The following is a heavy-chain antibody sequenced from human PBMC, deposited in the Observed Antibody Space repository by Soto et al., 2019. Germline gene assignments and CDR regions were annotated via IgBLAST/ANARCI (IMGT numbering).Heavy chain of an antibody. D-gene: IGHD2-2*01. Sequence: GGSLRLSCAASGFTFSSYAMNWVRQAPGKGLEWVALISYDGSSKYYADSVRGRFTISRDSSTNTLFLQMNSLRAADTAVYYCGRCTSTSCHLGSDYWGQGTLVTVSS. J-gene: IGHJ4*02. CDR3: GRCTSTSCHLGSDY. V-gene: IGHV3-30-3*01. CDR1: GFTFSSYA. CDR2: ISYDGSSK.